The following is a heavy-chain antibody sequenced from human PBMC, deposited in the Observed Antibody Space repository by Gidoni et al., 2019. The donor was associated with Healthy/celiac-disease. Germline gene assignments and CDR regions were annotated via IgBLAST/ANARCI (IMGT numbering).Heavy chain of an antibody. CDR3: ARSLVGVMAY. D-gene: IGHD3-22*01. Sequence: QVQLVESGGGVVQPGSSLRLSCAASGFTFSSYGMHWVRPAPGKGLEWVAVIWYDGSNKYYADSVKGRFTISRDNSKNTLYLQMNSLRAEDTAVYYCARSLVGVMAYWGQGTLVTVSS. CDR1: GFTFSSYG. J-gene: IGHJ4*02. V-gene: IGHV3-33*01. CDR2: IWYDGSNK.